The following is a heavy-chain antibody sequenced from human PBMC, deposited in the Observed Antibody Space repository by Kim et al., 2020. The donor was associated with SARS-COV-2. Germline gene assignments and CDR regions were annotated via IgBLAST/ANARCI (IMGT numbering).Heavy chain of an antibody. Sequence: SETLSLTCTVSGGSISSYYWSWIRQPPGKGLEWIGYIYYSESTNYNPSLKSRVTISVDTSKNQFSLKLSSVTAADTAVYYCARDNTGKGYSYGIFDYWGQGTLVTVSS. V-gene: IGHV4-59*01. J-gene: IGHJ4*02. CDR2: IYYSEST. D-gene: IGHD5-18*01. CDR1: GGSISSYY. CDR3: ARDNTGKGYSYGIFDY.